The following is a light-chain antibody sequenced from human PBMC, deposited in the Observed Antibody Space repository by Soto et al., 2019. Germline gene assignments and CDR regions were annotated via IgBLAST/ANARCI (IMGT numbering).Light chain of an antibody. CDR2: GAS. J-gene: IGKJ5*01. Sequence: IVLTQSPGTLSLSPGERATLSCRASQSVSSSYLAWYQQKPGQAPRLLIYGASSRATGIPDRFSGSGSGTDFTLTISRLEPEDFAVYYCQQRSNWPPSTFGQGTRLEIK. V-gene: IGKV3D-20*02. CDR3: QQRSNWPPST. CDR1: QSVSSSY.